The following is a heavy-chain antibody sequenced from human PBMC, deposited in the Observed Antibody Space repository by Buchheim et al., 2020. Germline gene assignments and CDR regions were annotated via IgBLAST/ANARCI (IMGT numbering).Heavy chain of an antibody. CDR1: GFTFSSYG. CDR3: VYGSGSPTFDY. Sequence: QVQLVESGGGVVQPGRSLRLSCAASGFTFSSYGMHWVRQAPGKGLEWVAVISYDGSNKYYADSVKGRFTISRDNSKNTLYLQMNSLSAEDTAVYYCVYGSGSPTFDYWGQGTL. V-gene: IGHV3-30*03. CDR2: ISYDGSNK. J-gene: IGHJ4*02. D-gene: IGHD3-10*01.